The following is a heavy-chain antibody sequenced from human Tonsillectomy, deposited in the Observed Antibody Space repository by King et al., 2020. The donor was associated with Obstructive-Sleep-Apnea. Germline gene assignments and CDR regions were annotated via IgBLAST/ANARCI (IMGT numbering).Heavy chain of an antibody. CDR1: GGSFSGYY. CDR3: ARQKVATILRAGRGKYYFDY. V-gene: IGHV4-34*01. J-gene: IGHJ4*02. CDR2: INHSGST. D-gene: IGHD5-12*01. Sequence: VQLQQWGAGLLNPSETLSLTCAVYGGSFSGYYWSWIRQPPGKGLEWIGEINHSGSTNYNPSLKSRVTISVDTSKNQFSLKLSSVTAADTAVYYCARQKVATILRAGRGKYYFDYWGQGTLVTVSS.